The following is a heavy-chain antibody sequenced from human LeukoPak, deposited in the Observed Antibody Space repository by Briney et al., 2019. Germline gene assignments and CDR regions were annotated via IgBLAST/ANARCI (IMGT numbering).Heavy chain of an antibody. CDR1: GYSISNGYC. Sequence: SETLSLTCAVSGYSISNGYCWGWIRQPPGKGPEWIGSIYHSGTTYYNPSLKSQVTISVDTSKNQVSLKSTSVTAADTAVYYCARNGYGSGSSWWGQGTLVTVSS. CDR2: IYHSGTT. D-gene: IGHD3-10*01. CDR3: ARNGYGSGSSW. V-gene: IGHV4-38-2*01. J-gene: IGHJ4*02.